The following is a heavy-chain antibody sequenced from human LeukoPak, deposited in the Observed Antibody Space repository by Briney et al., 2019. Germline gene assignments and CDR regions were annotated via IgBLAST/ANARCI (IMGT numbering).Heavy chain of an antibody. D-gene: IGHD3-22*01. Sequence: PGGSLRLSCAASGFTFSGYGMHWVRQAPGKGLEWVAVIRYDGSNDDYADSVKGRFTISRDNSKNTLYLQMNSLRAEDTAVYYCARSIPRYDGSAYYPDYWGQGTLVTVSS. CDR1: GFTFSGYG. V-gene: IGHV3-33*01. J-gene: IGHJ4*02. CDR3: ARSIPRYDGSAYYPDY. CDR2: IRYDGSND.